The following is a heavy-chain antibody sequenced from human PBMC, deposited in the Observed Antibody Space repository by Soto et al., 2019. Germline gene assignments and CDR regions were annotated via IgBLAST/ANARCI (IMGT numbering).Heavy chain of an antibody. D-gene: IGHD2-2*01. V-gene: IGHV3-33*01. Sequence: GGSLRLSCAASGFTFSSYGMHWVLQAPCKGLEWVAVIWYDGSNKYYADSVKGRFTISRDNSKNTLYLQMNSLRAVDTAVYYCARDRRSTTRYCYYHMDVWGKGTTVTVSS. CDR3: ARDRRSTTRYCYYHMDV. CDR1: GFTFSSYG. J-gene: IGHJ6*03. CDR2: IWYDGSNK.